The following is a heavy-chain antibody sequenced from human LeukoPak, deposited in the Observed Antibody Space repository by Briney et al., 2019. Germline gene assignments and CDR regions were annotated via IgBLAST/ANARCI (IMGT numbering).Heavy chain of an antibody. V-gene: IGHV1-69*06. CDR1: GGTFSSYD. J-gene: IGHJ4*02. D-gene: IGHD2-2*01. CDR3: ASGRTDIVVVPATLRNYFFDY. CDR2: IIPMFGTA. Sequence: SVTVSCKASGGTFSSYDISWVRQAPGQGLEWMGGIIPMFGTANYAQKFQGRVTISADKSTSTAYMELSSLRSEDTAVYYCASGRTDIVVVPATLRNYFFDYWGQGTLVTVSS.